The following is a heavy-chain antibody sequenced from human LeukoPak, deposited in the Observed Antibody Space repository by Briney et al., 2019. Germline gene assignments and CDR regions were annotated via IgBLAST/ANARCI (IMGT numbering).Heavy chain of an antibody. V-gene: IGHV5-51*01. CDR2: IYHDGSDT. CDR3: ARFLHGNSLDY. Sequence: PGESLKISFKGSGDTFTDTYIALVLHVAGKGLEWMGIIYHDGSDTRYSPSFEGQVTISVDHSIRTAYLQWTSLKTSDTAMYYCARFLHGNSLDYWGQGALVTVSS. J-gene: IGHJ4*02. D-gene: IGHD1-7*01. CDR1: GDTFTDTY.